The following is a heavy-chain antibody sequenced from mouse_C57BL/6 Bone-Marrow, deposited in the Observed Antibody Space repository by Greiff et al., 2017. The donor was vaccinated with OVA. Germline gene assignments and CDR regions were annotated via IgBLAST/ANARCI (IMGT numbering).Heavy chain of an antibody. CDR3: AGDFYGSSYSDY. D-gene: IGHD1-1*01. CDR2: IHPNSGST. Sequence: QVQLQQPGAELVKPGASVKLSCKASGYTFTSYWMHWVKQRPGQGLEWIGMIHPNSGSTNYNEKFKSKATLTADKSSSTAYMQLSSLTSEDSAVYYCAGDFYGSSYSDYWGKGTTLTVSS. V-gene: IGHV1-64*01. J-gene: IGHJ2*01. CDR1: GYTFTSYW.